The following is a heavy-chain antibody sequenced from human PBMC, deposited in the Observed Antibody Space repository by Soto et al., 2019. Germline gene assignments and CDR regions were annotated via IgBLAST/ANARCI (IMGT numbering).Heavy chain of an antibody. CDR3: ARVERGTATPVVDAFDI. V-gene: IGHV4-34*01. Sequence: QVQLQQWGAGLLKPSETLSLTCAVYGGFVSSGSYYWSWIRQPPGKGLEWIGEMSHSGGTHFNPSLKSRVTISVDTSKSKFSLKMSSVTAADTALYYCARVERGTATPVVDAFDIWGPGTMVTVSS. CDR2: MSHSGGT. D-gene: IGHD2-21*02. J-gene: IGHJ3*02. CDR1: GGFVSSGSYY.